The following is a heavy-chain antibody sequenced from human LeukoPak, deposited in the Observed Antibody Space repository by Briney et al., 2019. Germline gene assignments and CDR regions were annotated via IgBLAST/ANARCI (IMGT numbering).Heavy chain of an antibody. CDR3: ARVGGQYYYDSSGYYYFDY. Sequence: ASVKVSCKASGYTFTSYGISWVRQAPGQGLEWMGWISAYNGNTNYAQKLQGRVTMTTDTSTSTAYVELRSLRSDDTAVYYCARVGGQYYYDSSGYYYFDYWGQGTLVTVSS. J-gene: IGHJ4*02. V-gene: IGHV1-18*01. CDR1: GYTFTSYG. CDR2: ISAYNGNT. D-gene: IGHD3-22*01.